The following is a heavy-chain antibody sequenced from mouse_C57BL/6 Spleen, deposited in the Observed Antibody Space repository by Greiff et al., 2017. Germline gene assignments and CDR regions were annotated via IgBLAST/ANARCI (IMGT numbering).Heavy chain of an antibody. CDR3: ASRGVDYDGAY. V-gene: IGHV1-81*01. CDR1: GYTFTSYG. D-gene: IGHD2-4*01. CDR2: IYPRSGNT. Sequence: QVQLKESGAELARPGASVKLSCKASGYTFTSYGISWVKQRTGQGLEWIGEIYPRSGNTYYNEKFKGKATLTADKSSSTAYMELRSLTSEDSAVXFCASRGVDYDGAYWGQGTLVTVSA. J-gene: IGHJ3*01.